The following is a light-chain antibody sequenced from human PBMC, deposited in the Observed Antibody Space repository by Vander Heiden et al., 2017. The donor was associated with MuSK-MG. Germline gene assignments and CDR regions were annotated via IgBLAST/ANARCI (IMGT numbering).Light chain of an antibody. CDR1: QSISSY. Sequence: DIQLTQSPSSLSASVGDRVTIPCRASQSISSYLNWYQQKPGKAPKLLIYAASSLQSGVPSRFSGSGAGTDFTLIISSLQPEDFATYYCQQRYSTPMYTFGQGTKLEIK. V-gene: IGKV1-39*01. J-gene: IGKJ2*01. CDR2: AAS. CDR3: QQRYSTPMYT.